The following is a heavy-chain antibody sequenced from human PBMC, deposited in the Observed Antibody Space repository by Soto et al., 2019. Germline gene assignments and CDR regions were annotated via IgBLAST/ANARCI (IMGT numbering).Heavy chain of an antibody. V-gene: IGHV3-11*01. CDR2: ISTGGSTI. CDR1: GFTFRAYY. CDR3: ARGSPQFWQLFDN. D-gene: IGHD3-3*01. J-gene: IGHJ4*02. Sequence: SLRLSCTASGFTFRAYYLNWIRQAPGKGLEWVSYISTGGSTIFYADSVEGRFTISRDNDKNSLSLQMDSLRADDTGVYYCARGSPQFWQLFDNWGQGALVTVSS.